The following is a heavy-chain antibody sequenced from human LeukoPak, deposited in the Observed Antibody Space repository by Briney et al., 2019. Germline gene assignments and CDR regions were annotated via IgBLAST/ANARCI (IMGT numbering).Heavy chain of an antibody. CDR3: AKDGSGTYYVEWYFDL. CDR1: GFTFSSYA. CDR2: ISGSGGTT. V-gene: IGHV3-23*01. D-gene: IGHD1-26*01. Sequence: PGGSLRLSCAASGFTFSSYAMSWVRQAPGKGLEWVSAISGSGGTTYYADSVKGRFTISRDNSKNTLYLQMNSLRAEDTAVYYCAKDGSGTYYVEWYFDLWGRGTLVTVSS. J-gene: IGHJ2*01.